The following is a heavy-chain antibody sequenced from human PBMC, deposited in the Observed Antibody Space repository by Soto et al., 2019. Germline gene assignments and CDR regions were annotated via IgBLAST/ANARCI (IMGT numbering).Heavy chain of an antibody. CDR3: ARVGVVVVAATRGAQDY. D-gene: IGHD2-15*01. V-gene: IGHV3-30-3*01. CDR1: GFTFSSYA. Sequence: HVQLVESGGGVVQPGRSLRLSCAASGFTFSSYAMHWVRQAPGKGLEWVAVISYDGSNKYYADSVKGRFTISRDNSKNTLYLQMNSLRAEDTAVYYCARVGVVVVAATRGAQDYWGQGTLVTVSS. J-gene: IGHJ4*02. CDR2: ISYDGSNK.